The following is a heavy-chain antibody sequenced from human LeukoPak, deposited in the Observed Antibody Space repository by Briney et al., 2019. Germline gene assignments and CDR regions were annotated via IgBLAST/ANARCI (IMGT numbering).Heavy chain of an antibody. J-gene: IGHJ3*01. D-gene: IGHD6-19*01. CDR2: ISAYNVNT. CDR3: ASGGGGWYSKGAFDV. V-gene: IGHV1-18*04. Sequence: GASVMVSCKASGYTFSIYGISWVRQAPGQGLKWSGLISAYNVNTNYAQKLQGRVTMTTDTSTSTAYMELRSLRSDDTSVYYCASGGGGWYSKGAFDVWGQGTMVTVSS. CDR1: GYTFSIYG.